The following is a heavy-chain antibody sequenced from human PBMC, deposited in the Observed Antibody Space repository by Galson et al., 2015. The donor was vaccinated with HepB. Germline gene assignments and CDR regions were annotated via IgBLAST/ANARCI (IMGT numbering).Heavy chain of an antibody. D-gene: IGHD5-18*01. CDR2: ISYDASNK. CDR1: GFSFPTSA. J-gene: IGHJ5*02. CDR3: ARVVSGGYSFGWWLDP. V-gene: IGHV3-30-3*01. Sequence: SLSLSCAASGFSFPTSAMHWVRQAPGKGLEWVAIISYDASNKYYADSVTGRFTISRDNSKNTLYLQMNSLRAEDTAVYYCARVVSGGYSFGWWLDPWGQGTLVSVSS.